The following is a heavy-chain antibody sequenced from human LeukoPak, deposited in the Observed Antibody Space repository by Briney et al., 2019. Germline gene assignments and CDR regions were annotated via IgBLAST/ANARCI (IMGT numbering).Heavy chain of an antibody. V-gene: IGHV3-74*01. CDR2: VKYDGSTT. J-gene: IGHJ4*02. CDR1: GFTFSAYW. CDR3: ATWDLGVPY. D-gene: IGHD1-26*01. Sequence: GGSLILSCAASGFTFSAYWMHWVRQAPGKGLVWVSRVKYDGSTTAYADSVKGRFTISRDNTRNILYLEMNSLRVEDTAVYYCATWDLGVPYWGQGTLVTVSS.